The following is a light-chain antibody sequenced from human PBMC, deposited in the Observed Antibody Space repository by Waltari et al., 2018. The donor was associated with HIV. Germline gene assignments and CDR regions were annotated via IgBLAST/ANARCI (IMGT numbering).Light chain of an antibody. Sequence: QYALTQPRSVSGSPGQSVTISCTGTSSDVGDYNYVSWYQQHPAKAPKLMIFDVNKRPSGVPDRFSGSKSGNTASLTISGLQAEDEADYYCCSYADDYTWVFGGGTKLTVL. V-gene: IGLV2-11*01. J-gene: IGLJ3*02. CDR3: CSYADDYTWV. CDR1: SSDVGDYNY. CDR2: DVN.